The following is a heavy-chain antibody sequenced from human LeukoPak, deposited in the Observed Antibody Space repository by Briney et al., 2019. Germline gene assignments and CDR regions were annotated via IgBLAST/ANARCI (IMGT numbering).Heavy chain of an antibody. CDR1: GGSITSYY. Sequence: SETLSLTCTVSGGSITSYYWSWIRQPAGKGLEWIGRVYTSGSTNYNPSLKSRVTMSVDTSKNQFSLKLSSVTAADTAVYYCARGLARGQGQNPPKYYYAMDVWGQGTTVTVSS. V-gene: IGHV4-4*07. J-gene: IGHJ6*02. CDR2: VYTSGST. D-gene: IGHD6-19*01. CDR3: ARGLARGQGQNPPKYYYAMDV.